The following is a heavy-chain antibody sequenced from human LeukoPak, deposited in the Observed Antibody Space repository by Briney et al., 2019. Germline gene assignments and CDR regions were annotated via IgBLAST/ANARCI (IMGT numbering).Heavy chain of an antibody. V-gene: IGHV4-39*01. CDR3: ARGWSGYPTPISWFDP. CDR2: IYYSGST. CDR1: GGSISSSSYY. D-gene: IGHD3-3*01. Sequence: SETLSLTCTVSGGSISSSSYYWGWIRQPPGKGLEWIGSIYYSGSTYYNPSLKSRVTISVDTSKNQFSLKLSSVTAADTAVYYCARGWSGYPTPISWFDPWGQGTLVTVSS. J-gene: IGHJ5*02.